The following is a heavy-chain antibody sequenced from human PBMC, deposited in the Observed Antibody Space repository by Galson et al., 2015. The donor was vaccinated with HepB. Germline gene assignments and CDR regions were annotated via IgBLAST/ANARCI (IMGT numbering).Heavy chain of an antibody. CDR2: ISSSSSYI. J-gene: IGHJ4*02. CDR1: GFTFSSYS. Sequence: SLRLSCAASGFTFSSYSMNWVRQAPGKGLEWVSSISSSSSYIYYADSVKGRFTISRDNAKNSLYLQLNSLRAEDTAVYYCARLNDYVWGSPPHTFDYWGQGTLVTVSS. V-gene: IGHV3-21*01. D-gene: IGHD3-16*01. CDR3: ARLNDYVWGSPPHTFDY.